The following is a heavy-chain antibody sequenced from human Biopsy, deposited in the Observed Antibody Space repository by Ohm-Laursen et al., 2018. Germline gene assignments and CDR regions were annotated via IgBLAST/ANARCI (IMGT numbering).Heavy chain of an antibody. CDR2: IYYSGCT. D-gene: IGHD2/OR15-2a*01. Sequence: SETLSLTCTVSGGSISSDYWSWIRQTPGKGLEWIGYIYYSGCTNYNPPLKSRVTISVDTSKNRFSLRLNSVTAADTAVYYCARATNSTGWPYYYFYGMDVWGQGNTVTVSS. CDR1: GGSISSDY. CDR3: ARATNSTGWPYYYFYGMDV. V-gene: IGHV4-59*01. J-gene: IGHJ6*02.